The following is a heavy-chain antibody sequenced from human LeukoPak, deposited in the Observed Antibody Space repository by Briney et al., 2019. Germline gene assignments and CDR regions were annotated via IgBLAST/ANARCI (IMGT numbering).Heavy chain of an antibody. CDR3: AKLLHSDNYWAADY. V-gene: IGHV3-23*01. J-gene: IGHJ4*02. Sequence: GGSLRLSCATSGFTFNNYALAWVRQAPGKGLEWVSGITSRDGSSYYVDSVKGRFIISRDFHNNTLNLEMNSLRVDDTATYYCAKLLHSDNYWAADYWGQGTLVTVSS. D-gene: IGHD2-21*02. CDR1: GFTFNNYA. CDR2: ITSRDGSS.